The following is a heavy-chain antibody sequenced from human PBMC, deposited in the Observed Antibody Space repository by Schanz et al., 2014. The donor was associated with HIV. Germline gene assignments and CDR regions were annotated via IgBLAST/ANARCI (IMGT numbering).Heavy chain of an antibody. CDR3: ATTSSSQYYYSMDV. D-gene: IGHD6-6*01. CDR2: VYSGGSS. J-gene: IGHJ6*02. Sequence: QVQLQESGPGLVKPSETLSLTCNVSGDSISNYYWTWIRQPAGRGLEWIGRVYSGGSSNYNPSLRSRVTMSVDTSKNQFSLSLSSVTAADTAVYYCATTSSSQYYYSMDVWDQGTLVTVSS. CDR1: GDSISNYY. V-gene: IGHV4-4*07.